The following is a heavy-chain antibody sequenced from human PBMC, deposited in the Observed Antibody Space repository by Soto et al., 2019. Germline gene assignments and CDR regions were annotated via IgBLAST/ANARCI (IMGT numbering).Heavy chain of an antibody. CDR1: GDSFNTYW. J-gene: IGHJ3*02. V-gene: IGHV5-51*01. Sequence: PGESLKISCKGSGDSFNTYWIGWVRQMPGKGLEWMGLIYPGDSHTRYNPSFQGQVTISADKSISTAYLQWRSLKASDTAMYYCVRRDSGSYYFAFGMWGQGTLVTVSS. D-gene: IGHD1-26*01. CDR2: IYPGDSHT. CDR3: VRRDSGSYYFAFGM.